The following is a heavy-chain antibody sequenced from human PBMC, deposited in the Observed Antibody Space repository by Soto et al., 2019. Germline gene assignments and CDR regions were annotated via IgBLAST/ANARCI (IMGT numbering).Heavy chain of an antibody. Sequence: SVKVSCKASGGTFSSYSISWVRQAPGQGLEWMGGIIPIFGTANYAQKFQGRVTITADESTSTAYMELSSVTAADTAVYYCAREFPYCPSTSCYAEYWGPGTLVTVSS. CDR3: AREFPYCPSTSCYAEY. V-gene: IGHV1-69*13. CDR1: GGTFSSYS. CDR2: IIPIFGTA. D-gene: IGHD2-2*01. J-gene: IGHJ4*02.